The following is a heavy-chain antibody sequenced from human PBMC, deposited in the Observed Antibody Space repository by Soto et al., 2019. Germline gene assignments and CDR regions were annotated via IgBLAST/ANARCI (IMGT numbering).Heavy chain of an antibody. J-gene: IGHJ5*02. CDR3: ARLHCPSPNCVPLDP. D-gene: IGHD2-2*01. CDR1: VGSINDDTYY. V-gene: IGHV4-39*01. Sequence: QLQLQESGPGLVKPSETLSLTCTVSVGSINDDTYYWGWIRQPPGKGLEWIGSIYYSGTSSYNPCIVSRVTMPGAPSAKQSSRRLRSVPAADTAVYYCARLHCPSPNCVPLDPWGQGTLVIVSS. CDR2: IYYSGTS.